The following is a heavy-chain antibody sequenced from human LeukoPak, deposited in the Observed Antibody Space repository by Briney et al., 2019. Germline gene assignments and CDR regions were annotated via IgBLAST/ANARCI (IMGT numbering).Heavy chain of an antibody. J-gene: IGHJ4*02. CDR2: INSDGSST. D-gene: IGHD6-13*01. CDR3: ARALRYSSPFDY. CDR1: GFTFSRYW. Sequence: PGGSLRLFCAASGFTFSRYWMHWVRQAPGKGLVWVSRINSDGSSTSYADSVKGRFTISRDNAKNTLYLQMNSLRAEATAVYYCARALRYSSPFDYWGQGTLVTVSS. V-gene: IGHV3-74*01.